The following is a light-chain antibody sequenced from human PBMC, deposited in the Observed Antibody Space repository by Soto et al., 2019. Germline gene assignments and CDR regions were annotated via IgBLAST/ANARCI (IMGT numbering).Light chain of an antibody. Sequence: QSVLTQPPSVSGTPGQRVNISCSGSSSNIGRDYVYWYQQFPGTAPKLLIYRGNRRPSGVPDRFSGSKSGTSASLAISGLRSDDESDYYCVAWDDSLSGYVFGTGTKLTVL. CDR3: VAWDDSLSGYV. CDR2: RGN. CDR1: SSNIGRDY. V-gene: IGLV1-47*01. J-gene: IGLJ1*01.